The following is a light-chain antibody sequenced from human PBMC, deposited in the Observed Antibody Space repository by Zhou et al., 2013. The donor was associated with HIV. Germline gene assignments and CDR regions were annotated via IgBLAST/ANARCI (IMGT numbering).Light chain of an antibody. CDR3: QQYNDWPLT. CDR1: QSISIN. J-gene: IGKJ4*01. CDR2: GAS. Sequence: EIVMTQSPATLSVSPGERATLSCRASQSISINLAWYQQRPGQLPRLLIYGASTRATGIPARFSGSGSGTEFTLTISSLQSEDFAFYYCQQYNDWPLTFGGGTKVDIK. V-gene: IGKV3-15*01.